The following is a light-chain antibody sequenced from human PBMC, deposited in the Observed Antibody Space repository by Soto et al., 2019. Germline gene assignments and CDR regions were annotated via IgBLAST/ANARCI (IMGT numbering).Light chain of an antibody. J-gene: IGLJ2*01. CDR1: ELGHRY. Sequence: SYELTQPPSVSVSPGQTATITCSGDELGHRYTHWYQQKPGQSPALVIYQDNKRPSGIPERFTGSNSGNTATLTISGTQAMDEADYYCQAWDTSTAVVFGGGTKVTVL. V-gene: IGLV3-1*01. CDR2: QDN. CDR3: QAWDTSTAVV.